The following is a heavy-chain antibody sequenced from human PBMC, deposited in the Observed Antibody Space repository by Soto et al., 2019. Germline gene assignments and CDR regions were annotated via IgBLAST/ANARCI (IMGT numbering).Heavy chain of an antibody. D-gene: IGHD6-19*01. V-gene: IGHV3-7*05. Sequence: EVHLVESGGGLVQPGGSLRLSCAASEFNLGDYYMNWVRQAPGKGLEWLANIDKDGNEKNYLDSVKGRFTISRDNAKNSVFLQMNSLGVEDTAVDFCSGGPGWESESWGPGTHVTVSS. J-gene: IGHJ4*02. CDR2: IDKDGNEK. CDR1: EFNLGDYY. CDR3: SGGPGWESES.